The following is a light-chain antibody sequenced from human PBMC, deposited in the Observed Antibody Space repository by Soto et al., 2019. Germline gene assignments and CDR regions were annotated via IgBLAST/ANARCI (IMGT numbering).Light chain of an antibody. J-gene: IGKJ1*01. V-gene: IGKV3-15*01. CDR2: GAS. CDR1: QSVSTT. CDR3: QQYNNWWT. Sequence: EIVLPQSPGTLSLSPGGRATLSCRASQSVSTTFLAWYQQKPGQAPRLLIYGASTRATGIPARFTGSGSGTEFTLTISSLQFDDSAVYYCQQYNNWWTFGQGTKVDI.